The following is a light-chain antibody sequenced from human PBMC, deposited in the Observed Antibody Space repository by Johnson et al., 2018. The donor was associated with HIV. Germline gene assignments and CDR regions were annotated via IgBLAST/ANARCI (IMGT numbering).Light chain of an antibody. CDR2: DNN. CDR3: GTWDSSLSAAV. CDR1: SSNIGNNY. J-gene: IGLJ1*01. Sequence: HSVLTQPPSVSAAPGQKVTISCSGSSSNIGNNYVSWYRQLPGTAPKLLIYDNNKRPSGIPGRFSGSKSGTSATLGITGLQTGDEADYYCGTWDSSLSAAVFGTGTKVTVL. V-gene: IGLV1-51*01.